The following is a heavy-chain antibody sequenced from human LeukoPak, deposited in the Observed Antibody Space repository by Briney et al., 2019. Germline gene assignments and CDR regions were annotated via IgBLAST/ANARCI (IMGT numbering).Heavy chain of an antibody. D-gene: IGHD6-19*01. J-gene: IGHJ4*02. Sequence: ASVKVSCKASGYTFTGYYMHWVRQAPGQGLEWMGWISAYNGNTNYAQKLQGRVTMTTDTSTSTAYMELRSLRSDDTAVYYCAREYYSSGFIDYWGQGTLVTVSS. CDR2: ISAYNGNT. CDR3: AREYYSSGFIDY. V-gene: IGHV1-18*04. CDR1: GYTFTGYY.